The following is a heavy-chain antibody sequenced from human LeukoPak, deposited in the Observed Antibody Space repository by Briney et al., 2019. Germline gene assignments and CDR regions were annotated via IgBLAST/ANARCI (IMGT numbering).Heavy chain of an antibody. CDR2: IKRDGKEK. CDR1: GITFRSYG. D-gene: IGHD3-3*01. V-gene: IGHV3-7*01. Sequence: GGSLRLSCAASGITFRSYGMHWVRQAPGKGLEWVANIKRDGKEKHYVDSVKGRFTISRDNARNSLYLQMSSLRAEDTAVYYCARALSVWGQGTLVTVSS. CDR3: ARALSV. J-gene: IGHJ4*02.